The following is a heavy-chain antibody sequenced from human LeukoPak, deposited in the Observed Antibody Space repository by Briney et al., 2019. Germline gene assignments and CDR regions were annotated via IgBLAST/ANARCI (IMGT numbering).Heavy chain of an antibody. J-gene: IGHJ6*03. CDR3: ARATLSNYYYYYMDV. Sequence: SVKVSCKASGYTFTSYDINWARQATGQGLEWMGGIIPIFGTANYAQKFQGRVTITTDESTSTAYMELSSLRSEDTAVYYCARATLSNYYYYYMDVWGKGTTVTVSS. CDR1: GYTFTSYD. D-gene: IGHD2/OR15-2a*01. V-gene: IGHV1-69*05. CDR2: IIPIFGTA.